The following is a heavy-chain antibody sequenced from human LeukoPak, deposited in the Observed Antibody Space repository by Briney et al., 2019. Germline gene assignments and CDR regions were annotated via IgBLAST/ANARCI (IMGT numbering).Heavy chain of an antibody. CDR1: GYTFASNY. CDR3: ARDQEGFDY. Sequence: ASVKVSCKASGYTFASNYIHWVRQAPGQGLEWMGMIYPRDGSTSYAQRFQDRVTVTRDTSTSTVHMELSGLRSEDTAVYYCARDQEGFDYWGQGTQVTVSS. V-gene: IGHV1-46*01. J-gene: IGHJ4*02. CDR2: IYPRDGST.